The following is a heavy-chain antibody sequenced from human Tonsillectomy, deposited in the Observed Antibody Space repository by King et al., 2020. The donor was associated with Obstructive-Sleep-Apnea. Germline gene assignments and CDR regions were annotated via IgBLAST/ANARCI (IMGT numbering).Heavy chain of an antibody. V-gene: IGHV3-53*04. CDR3: ARGSGNYYDSSGYYYPFDY. CDR2: IYSGGST. D-gene: IGHD3-22*01. J-gene: IGHJ4*02. Sequence: VQLVESGGGLVQAGGSLRLSCTASGFTVSSNYMSWVRQAPGKGLEWVSVIYSGGSTYYADSGKGRLTISRNNSKNTVYLQMNSLGTEDTAVYFCARGSGNYYDSSGYYYPFDYWGQGTLVTVSS. CDR1: GFTVSSNY.